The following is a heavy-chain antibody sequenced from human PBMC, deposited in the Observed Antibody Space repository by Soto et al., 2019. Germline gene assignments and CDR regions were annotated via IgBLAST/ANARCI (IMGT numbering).Heavy chain of an antibody. CDR2: IYYSGST. Sequence: QVQLQESGPGLVKPSETLSLTCTVSGGSISNYYWSWIRQPPGKGLESIGYIYYSGSTNYNPSLQSRVTISVDTSKNQFSLKLSSVTAADTAVYYCARHSGGYYYYGMDVWGQGTTVIVSS. J-gene: IGHJ6*02. CDR3: ARHSGGYYYYGMDV. V-gene: IGHV4-59*08. D-gene: IGHD2-15*01. CDR1: GGSISNYY.